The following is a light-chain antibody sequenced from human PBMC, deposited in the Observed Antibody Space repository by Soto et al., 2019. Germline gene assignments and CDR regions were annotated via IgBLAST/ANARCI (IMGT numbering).Light chain of an antibody. CDR2: DVS. CDR1: QSVGTF. V-gene: IGKV3-11*01. Sequence: EVVLAQPPDTLSLSPGARATLSCRASQSVGTFLNWYQHKPGQAPRLLIYDVSKRDTGIPARFGGSGSGTDFTLTIRKLEPEDFEVYYCQHRATWPPSVTFGGGTRV. J-gene: IGKJ4*01. CDR3: QHRATWPPSVT.